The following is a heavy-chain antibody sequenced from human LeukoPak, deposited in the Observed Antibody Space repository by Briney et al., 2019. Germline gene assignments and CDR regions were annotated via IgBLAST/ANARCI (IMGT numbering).Heavy chain of an antibody. V-gene: IGHV4-59*01. CDR3: AREQLWPGYYCDY. D-gene: IGHD1-1*01. CDR2: IYYSGST. Sequence: SETLSLTCTVSGDSISTYYWSWIRQPPGKGLEWIGYIYYSGSTNYNPSLESRVTISVDTSKNQFSLNLSSVTAADTAIYYCAREQLWPGYYCDYWGQGTLVTVSS. J-gene: IGHJ4*02. CDR1: GDSISTYY.